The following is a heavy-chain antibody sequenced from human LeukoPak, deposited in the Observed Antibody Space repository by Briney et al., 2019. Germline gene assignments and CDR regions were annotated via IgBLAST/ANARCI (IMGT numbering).Heavy chain of an antibody. D-gene: IGHD3-3*01. CDR3: ARDLSRFLEWLSGWFDP. CDR2: IIPIFGTA. V-gene: IGHV1-69*05. J-gene: IGHJ5*02. Sequence: SVKVSCKASGGTFSSYAISWVRQAPGQGLEWMGRIIPIFGTANYAQKFQGRVTITTDESTSTAYMELSSLRSEDTAVYYCARDLSRFLEWLSGWFDPWGQGTLVTVSS. CDR1: GGTFSSYA.